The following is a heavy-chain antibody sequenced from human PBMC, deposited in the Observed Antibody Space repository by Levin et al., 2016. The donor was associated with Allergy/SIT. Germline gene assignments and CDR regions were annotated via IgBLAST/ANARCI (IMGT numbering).Heavy chain of an antibody. CDR1: GFTFSSYG. V-gene: IGHV3-30*18. J-gene: IGHJ4*02. Sequence: GESLKISCAASGFTFSSYGMHWVRQAPGKGLEWVAVISYDGSNKYYADSVKGRFTISRDNSKNTLYLQMNSLRAEDTAVYYCAKGQIVVVIGEAFDYWGQGTLVTVSS. CDR3: AKGQIVVVIGEAFDY. CDR2: ISYDGSNK. D-gene: IGHD2-21*01.